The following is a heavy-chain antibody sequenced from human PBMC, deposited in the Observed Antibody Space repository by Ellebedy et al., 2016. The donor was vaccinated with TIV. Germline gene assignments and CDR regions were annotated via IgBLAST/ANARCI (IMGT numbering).Heavy chain of an antibody. D-gene: IGHD2-8*02. CDR2: ISGSGGTT. CDR1: GFTFTNHA. V-gene: IGHV3-23*01. Sequence: GESLKISCAASGFTFTNHAVSWVRQAPGKGPEWVSVISGSGGTTYYADSAKGRFTISRDNSKNTLFLQMNSLRAEDTAVYYCAAVQYWEAVFDMWGQGTMVTVSS. CDR3: AAVQYWEAVFDM. J-gene: IGHJ3*02.